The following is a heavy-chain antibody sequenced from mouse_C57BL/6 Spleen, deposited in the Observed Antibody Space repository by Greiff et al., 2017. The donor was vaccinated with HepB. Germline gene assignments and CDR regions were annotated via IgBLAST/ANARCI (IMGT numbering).Heavy chain of an antibody. D-gene: IGHD1-1*02. V-gene: IGHV5-17*01. CDR1: GFTFSDYG. CDR2: ISSGSSTI. CDR3: ARGGGFFDY. Sequence: VQLKESGGGLVKPGGSLKLSCAASGFTFSDYGMHWVRQAPEKGLEWVAYISSGSSTIYYADTVKGRFTISRDNAKNTLFLQMTSLRSEDTAGYRCARGGGFFDYWGQGTTLAVSS. J-gene: IGHJ2*01.